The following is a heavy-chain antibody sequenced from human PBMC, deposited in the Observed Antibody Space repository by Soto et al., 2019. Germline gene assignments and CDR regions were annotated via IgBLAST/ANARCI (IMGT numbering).Heavy chain of an antibody. D-gene: IGHD5-18*01. J-gene: IGHJ4*02. CDR3: ARVPGYSYGPPRY. V-gene: IGHV1-69*13. Sequence: SVKLSCKASGGTFSSYAISWVRQAPGQGLEWMGGIIPIFGTANYAQKFQGRVTITADESTSTAYMELSSLRSEDTAVYYCARVPGYSYGPPRYWGQGTLVTVSS. CDR1: GGTFSSYA. CDR2: IIPIFGTA.